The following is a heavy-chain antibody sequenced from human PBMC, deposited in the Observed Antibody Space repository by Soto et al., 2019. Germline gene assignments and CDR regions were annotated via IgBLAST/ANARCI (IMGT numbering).Heavy chain of an antibody. J-gene: IGHJ6*02. Sequence: ESGGGLVQPGGSLRLSCAASGFTFSSYEMNWVRQAPGKGLEWVSYISSSGSTIYYADSVKGRFTISRDNAKNSLYLQMNSLRAEDTAVYYCARNNSSSFYYYGMDVWGQGTTVTVSS. V-gene: IGHV3-48*03. CDR2: ISSSGSTI. D-gene: IGHD6-13*01. CDR1: GFTFSSYE. CDR3: ARNNSSSFYYYGMDV.